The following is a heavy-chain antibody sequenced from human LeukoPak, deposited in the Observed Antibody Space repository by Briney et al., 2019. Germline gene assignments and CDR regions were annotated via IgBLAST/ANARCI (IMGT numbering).Heavy chain of an antibody. CDR3: ARDRAEMATIRAGFDY. CDR2: IYYSGST. D-gene: IGHD5-24*01. V-gene: IGHV4-39*07. J-gene: IGHJ4*02. Sequence: AGGSLRLPCAASGFTVTTSYMSWVRQAPGKGLGWIGSIYYSGSTYYNPSLKSRVTISVDTSKNQFSLKLSSVTAADTAVYYCARDRAEMATIRAGFDYWGQGTLVTVSS. CDR1: GFTVTTSY.